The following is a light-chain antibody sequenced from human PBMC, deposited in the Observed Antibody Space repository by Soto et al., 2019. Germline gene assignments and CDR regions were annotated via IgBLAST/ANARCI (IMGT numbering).Light chain of an antibody. V-gene: IGKV3-15*01. CDR3: QQYYTWPIT. CDR1: QGVSRK. CDR2: GAS. J-gene: IGKJ4*01. Sequence: EIVMTQPPATLSVAPGERVTFSCRASQGVSRKLAWYQHKPGQAPRLLISGASTGATGIPARFSGSGSGTEFTLTISSLQSEDCAIYYCQQYYTWPITFGGGTKVEIK.